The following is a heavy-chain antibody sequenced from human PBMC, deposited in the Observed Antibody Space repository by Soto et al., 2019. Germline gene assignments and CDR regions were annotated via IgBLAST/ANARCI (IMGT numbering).Heavy chain of an antibody. D-gene: IGHD3-10*01. V-gene: IGHV4-31*03. J-gene: IGHJ4*02. CDR2: IYYSGST. Sequence: SETLSLTCTVSGGSISSGGYYWSWIRQHPGKGLEWIGYIYYSGSTYYNPSLKSRVTISVDTSKNQFSLKLSSVTAADTAVYYCARVGLKYGSGSYYENFDYWGQGALVTVSS. CDR1: GGSISSGGYY. CDR3: ARVGLKYGSGSYYENFDY.